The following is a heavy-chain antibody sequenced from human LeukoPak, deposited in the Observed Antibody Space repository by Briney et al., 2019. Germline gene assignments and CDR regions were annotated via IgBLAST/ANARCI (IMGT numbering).Heavy chain of an antibody. CDR2: IYSGGST. V-gene: IGHV3-66*01. Sequence: GGSLRLSCAASGFTVSSNYMSWVRQAPGKGLEWVSVIYSGGSTYYADSVKGRFTISRDNSKNTLYLQMNSRRAEDTAVYYCARDPVDKDSYYGMDVWGQGTTVTVSS. CDR3: ARDPVDKDSYYGMDV. D-gene: IGHD3-22*01. CDR1: GFTVSSNY. J-gene: IGHJ6*02.